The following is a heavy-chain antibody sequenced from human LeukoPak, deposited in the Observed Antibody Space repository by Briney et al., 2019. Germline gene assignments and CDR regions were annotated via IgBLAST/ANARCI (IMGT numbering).Heavy chain of an antibody. CDR3: ARVAGTAMPIDY. J-gene: IGHJ4*02. Sequence: GASVKVSCKASGYTFTGYYMHWVRQAPGQGLEWMGRINPNSGGTNYAQKFQGRVTMTRDTSVSTAYMELSRLRSDDTAVYYCARVAGTAMPIDYWDQGTLATVSS. V-gene: IGHV1-2*06. CDR2: INPNSGGT. D-gene: IGHD5-18*01. CDR1: GYTFTGYY.